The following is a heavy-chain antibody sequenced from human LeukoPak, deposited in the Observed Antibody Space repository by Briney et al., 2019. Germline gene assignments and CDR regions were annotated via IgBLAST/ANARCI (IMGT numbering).Heavy chain of an antibody. CDR2: IYYSGST. D-gene: IGHD4-17*01. V-gene: IGHV4-59*01. CDR1: GGSISSYY. CDR3: ARAYGDYAFGAFDI. J-gene: IGHJ3*02. Sequence: SETLSLTCTVSGGSISSYYWSWIRQPPGKGLEWIGYIYYSGSTNYNPSLKSRVTISVDTSKNQFSLKLSSVTAADTAVYYCARAYGDYAFGAFDIWGQGTMVTVSS.